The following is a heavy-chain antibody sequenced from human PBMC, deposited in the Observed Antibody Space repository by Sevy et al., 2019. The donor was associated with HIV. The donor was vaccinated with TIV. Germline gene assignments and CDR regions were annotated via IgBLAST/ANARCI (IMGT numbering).Heavy chain of an antibody. CDR2: INAGGNP. CDR3: ARETLSGYNL. Sequence: GGSLRLSCTASGFTVSNNYMSWVRQAPGKGLEWVSAINAGGNPYYADSVKGRFTISRDNSKNTVYLQMNSLRVEDTAVYYCARETLSGYNLWGQGTLVTVSS. D-gene: IGHD5-12*01. CDR1: GFTVSNNY. J-gene: IGHJ4*02. V-gene: IGHV3-53*01.